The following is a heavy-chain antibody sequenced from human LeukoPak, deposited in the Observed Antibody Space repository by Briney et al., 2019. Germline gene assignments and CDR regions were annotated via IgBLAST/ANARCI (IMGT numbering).Heavy chain of an antibody. D-gene: IGHD1-7*01. CDR1: GGSISSGSYY. CDR2: ISYSGST. J-gene: IGHJ4*02. V-gene: IGHV4-30-4*08. CDR3: ARGELTMTGTFDY. Sequence: PSQTLSLTCTVSGGSISSGSYYWSWIRQPPGKGLEWIGYISYSGSTYYNPSLKSRVTISLNRSKNQFSLKLGSVTAADTAVYYCARGELTMTGTFDYWGQGTLVTVSS.